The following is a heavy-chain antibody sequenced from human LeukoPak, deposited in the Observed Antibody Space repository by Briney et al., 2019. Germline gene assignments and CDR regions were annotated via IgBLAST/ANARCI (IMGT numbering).Heavy chain of an antibody. Sequence: ASVKVSCKVSGYTFTSYGISWVRQAPGQGLEWMGWISAYNGNTNYAQKLQGRVTMTTDTSTSTAYMELRSLRSDDTAVYYCARAPLGFWSAQGYYYYMDVWGKGTTVTVSS. J-gene: IGHJ6*03. CDR1: GYTFTSYG. D-gene: IGHD3-3*01. CDR3: ARAPLGFWSAQGYYYYMDV. V-gene: IGHV1-18*01. CDR2: ISAYNGNT.